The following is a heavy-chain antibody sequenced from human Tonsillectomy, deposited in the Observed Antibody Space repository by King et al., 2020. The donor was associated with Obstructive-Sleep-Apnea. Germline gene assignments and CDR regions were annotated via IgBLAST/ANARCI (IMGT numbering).Heavy chain of an antibody. CDR1: GGSISSSNYY. V-gene: IGHV4-39*07. J-gene: IGHJ4*02. CDR2: IYYSGCT. Sequence: LQLQESGPGLVKPSETLSLTCTVSGGSISSSNYYWSWIRQPPGKGLGGIGSIYYSGCTYYNPSLKSRLTISIDTSKNQFSLKLSSVTAAYTAVYYCASEGRWLQFRGDDYWGQGILVTVSS. CDR3: ASEGRWLQFRGDDY. D-gene: IGHD5-24*01.